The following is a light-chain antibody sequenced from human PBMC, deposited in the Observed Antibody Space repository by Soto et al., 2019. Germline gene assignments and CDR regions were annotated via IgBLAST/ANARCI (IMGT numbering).Light chain of an antibody. CDR3: QQYGSSGT. CDR1: QSVSNNY. CDR2: GAS. V-gene: IGKV3-20*01. J-gene: IGKJ1*01. Sequence: LSTQSSGTQCQSPVPRPTLSYRASQSVSNNYLAWYQQKPGQAPRLLIYGASNRATGIPDRFSGSGSGTDFTLTISRLEPEDFAVYYCQQYGSSGTVGQGTKVDIK.